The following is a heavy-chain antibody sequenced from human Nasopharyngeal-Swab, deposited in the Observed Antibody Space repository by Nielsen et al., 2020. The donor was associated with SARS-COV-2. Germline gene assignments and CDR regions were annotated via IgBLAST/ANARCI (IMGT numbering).Heavy chain of an antibody. Sequence: GESLNISCKGSGYSLTSYWIVWVRQMPGKGLEWMGGVYPRDSDTRYNPSFEGQVTFSADKSISTAYLQWSSLKASDTAMYYCAKNKEPAANGLFDTWGQGTLVTVSS. J-gene: IGHJ5*02. V-gene: IGHV5-51*01. CDR2: VYPRDSDT. CDR3: AKNKEPAANGLFDT. CDR1: GYSLTSYW. D-gene: IGHD2-2*01.